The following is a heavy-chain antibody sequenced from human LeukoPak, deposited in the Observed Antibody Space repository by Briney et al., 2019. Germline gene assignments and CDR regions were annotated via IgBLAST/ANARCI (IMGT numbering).Heavy chain of an antibody. V-gene: IGHV1-2*02. Sequence: GASVKVSCKASGYTFTGYNMHWVRQAPGQGLQWMGWINPNSGGTNYAQKFQGRVTMTRDTSISTAYMELSRLRSDDTAVYYCAREGRYCSSTSCPNWFDPWGQGTLVTVSS. D-gene: IGHD2-2*01. CDR1: GYTFTGYN. CDR3: AREGRYCSSTSCPNWFDP. CDR2: INPNSGGT. J-gene: IGHJ5*02.